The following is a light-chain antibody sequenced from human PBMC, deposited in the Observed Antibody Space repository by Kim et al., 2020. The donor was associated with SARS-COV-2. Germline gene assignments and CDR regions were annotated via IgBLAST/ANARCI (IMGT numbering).Light chain of an antibody. CDR3: QSYDNSLSGYV. J-gene: IGLJ1*01. CDR2: GDI. V-gene: IGLV1-40*01. Sequence: RVTSSDTGNSSNSGAGYEVHWYQQLPGTAPKLLIYGDINRPSGVPDRFSGSKSGTSASLAITGLQTEDEADYYCQSYDNSLSGYVFGTGTKVTVL. CDR1: SSNSGAGYE.